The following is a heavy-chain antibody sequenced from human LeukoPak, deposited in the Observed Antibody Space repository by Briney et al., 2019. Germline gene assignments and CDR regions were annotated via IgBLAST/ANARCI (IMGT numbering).Heavy chain of an antibody. D-gene: IGHD2-21*02. CDR1: GGSITSSSYY. CDR2: ISYSGST. Sequence: SETLSLTCTVSGGSITSSSYYWGWIRQPPGKGLEWIGSISYSGSTYYNPSLKSRVTKSVDTSKNQFSLKLISVTAADTAVYYCARLYCGADCSIDYWGQGTLVTVSS. J-gene: IGHJ4*02. V-gene: IGHV4-39*07. CDR3: ARLYCGADCSIDY.